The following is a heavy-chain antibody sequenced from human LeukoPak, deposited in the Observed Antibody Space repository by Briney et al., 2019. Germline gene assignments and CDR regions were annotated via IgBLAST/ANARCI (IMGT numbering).Heavy chain of an antibody. J-gene: IGHJ4*02. CDR3: AKGSGDSCFSPLDS. V-gene: IGHV3-23*01. Sequence: SGGSLRLSCAASGFTFSSYAMSWVRQAPGKGLEWVSAISGSGGSTYYADSVKGRFTISRDNSKNTLSLQMNSLRAEDTAVYYCAKGSGDSCFSPLDSWGQGTLVTVSS. D-gene: IGHD2-15*01. CDR1: GFTFSSYA. CDR2: ISGSGGST.